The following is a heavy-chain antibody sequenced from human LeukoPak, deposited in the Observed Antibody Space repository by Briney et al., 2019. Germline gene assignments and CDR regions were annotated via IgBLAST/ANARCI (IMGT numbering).Heavy chain of an antibody. Sequence: ASVKVSCKASGSTFTSYGISWVRQAPGQGLEWMGWISAYNGNTNYAQKLQGRVTMTTDTSTSTADMELRRLRSDDTAVYYCARGARYYYDSSGDAFDIWGQGKMVTVSS. CDR1: GSTFTSYG. J-gene: IGHJ3*02. CDR3: ARGARYYYDSSGDAFDI. V-gene: IGHV1-18*01. D-gene: IGHD3-22*01. CDR2: ISAYNGNT.